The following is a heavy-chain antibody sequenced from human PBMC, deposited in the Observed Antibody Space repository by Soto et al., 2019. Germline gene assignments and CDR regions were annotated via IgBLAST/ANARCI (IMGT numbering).Heavy chain of an antibody. CDR3: ARDGQVSSGLDY. Sequence: SQTLSLTGAISGDSVCSNSAAWNWIRQSPSRGLEWLGRTYYRSKWYNDYAVSVKSRITINPDTPKNQFSLQLNSVTPEDTAVYYCARDGQVSSGLDYWGQGTLVPVSS. CDR1: GDSVCSNSAA. D-gene: IGHD6-19*01. J-gene: IGHJ4*02. CDR2: TYYRSKWYN. V-gene: IGHV6-1*01.